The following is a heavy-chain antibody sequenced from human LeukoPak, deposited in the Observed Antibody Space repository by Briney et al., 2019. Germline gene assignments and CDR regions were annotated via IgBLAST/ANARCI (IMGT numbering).Heavy chain of an antibody. J-gene: IGHJ6*03. D-gene: IGHD3-10*01. CDR3: ARVVYYYGSGSNYYYYYMDV. Sequence: RASVKVSCKASGGTFSSYAISWVRQAPGQGLGWMGGIIPIFGTANYAQKFQGRVTITADESTSTAYMELSSLRSEDTAVYYCARVVYYYGSGSNYYYYYMDVWGKGTTVTISS. CDR2: IIPIFGTA. V-gene: IGHV1-69*13. CDR1: GGTFSSYA.